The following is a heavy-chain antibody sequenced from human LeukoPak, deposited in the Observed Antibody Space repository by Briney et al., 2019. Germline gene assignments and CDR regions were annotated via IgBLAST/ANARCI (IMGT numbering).Heavy chain of an antibody. V-gene: IGHV4-34*01. CDR3: VRGLGEGGYYYYGMDV. Sequence: SETLSLTCAVYGGSFSGYYWSWIRQPPGKGLEWIGEINHSGSTNYNPSLKSRVTISVDTSKNQFSLKLSSVTAADTAVYYCVRGLGEGGYYYYGMDVWGQGTTVTVS. CDR2: INHSGST. J-gene: IGHJ6*02. D-gene: IGHD4-17*01. CDR1: GGSFSGYY.